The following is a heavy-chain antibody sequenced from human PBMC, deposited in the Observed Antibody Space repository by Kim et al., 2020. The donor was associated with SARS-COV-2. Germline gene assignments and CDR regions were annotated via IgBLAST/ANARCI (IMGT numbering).Heavy chain of an antibody. J-gene: IGHJ3*02. Sequence: PSLKSRVTISVDTSTNRCSLKLSSVTAADTAVYYCARLIVVITTGDAFDIWGQGTMVTVSS. CDR3: ARLIVVITTGDAFDI. V-gene: IGHV4-59*08. D-gene: IGHD3-22*01.